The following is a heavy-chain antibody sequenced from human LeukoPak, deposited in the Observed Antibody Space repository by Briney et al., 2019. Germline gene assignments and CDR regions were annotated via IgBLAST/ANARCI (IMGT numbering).Heavy chain of an antibody. J-gene: IGHJ3*02. V-gene: IGHV4-59*01. D-gene: IGHD2-2*02. CDR3: ARYCSSTSCYIPDAFDI. CDR2: IYYSGST. CDR1: GGSISSYY. Sequence: PSETLSLTCTVSGGSISSYYWSWIRQPPGKGLEWIGYIYYSGSTNYNPSLKSRVTISVDTSKNQFSLKLSSVTAADTAVYYCARYCSSTSCYIPDAFDIWGQGTMVTVSS.